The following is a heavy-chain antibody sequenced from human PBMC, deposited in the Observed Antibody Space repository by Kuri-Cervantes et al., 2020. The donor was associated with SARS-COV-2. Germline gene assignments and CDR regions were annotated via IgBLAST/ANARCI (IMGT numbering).Heavy chain of an antibody. CDR3: ARPGGFLDV. CDR2: IYHSGST. D-gene: IGHD4-23*01. J-gene: IGHJ6*04. CDR1: GGSISSGDYY. Sequence: SETLSLTCTVSGGSISSGDYYWSWIRQPPGKGLEWIGSIYHSGSTYYNPSLKSRVTISVDMSKNQFSLKLSSVTAADTAVYYCARPGGFLDVWGKGTTVTVSS. V-gene: IGHV4-39*07.